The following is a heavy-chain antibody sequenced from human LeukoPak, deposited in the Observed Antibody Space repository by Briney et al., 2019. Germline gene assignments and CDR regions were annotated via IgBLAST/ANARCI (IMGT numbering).Heavy chain of an antibody. V-gene: IGHV5-51*01. D-gene: IGHD3-22*01. CDR2: IYPGDSDT. CDR3: ARLNAADSSGYYYVSDYYYGTDV. Sequence: GESLQISCQGSGYSFTSYWIGWVRQMPGRGLEWMGIIYPGDSDTRYSPSFQGQVTISADKSISTAYLQWSSLKASDTAMYYCARLNAADSSGYYYVSDYYYGTDVWGQGTTVTVSS. CDR1: GYSFTSYW. J-gene: IGHJ6*02.